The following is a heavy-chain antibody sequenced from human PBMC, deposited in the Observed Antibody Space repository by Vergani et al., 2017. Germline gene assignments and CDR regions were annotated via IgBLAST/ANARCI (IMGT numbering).Heavy chain of an antibody. J-gene: IGHJ4*02. CDR2: IWYDGSNK. D-gene: IGHD1-1*01. Sequence: VQLLESGGGLVQPGGSLRLSCAASGFTFSSYGMHWVRQAPGKGLEWVAVIWYDGSNKYYADSVKGRFTISRDNSKNTLYLQMNSLRAEDTAVYYCARGQYRYYFDYWGQGTLVTVSS. CDR3: ARGQYRYYFDY. V-gene: IGHV3-33*01. CDR1: GFTFSSYG.